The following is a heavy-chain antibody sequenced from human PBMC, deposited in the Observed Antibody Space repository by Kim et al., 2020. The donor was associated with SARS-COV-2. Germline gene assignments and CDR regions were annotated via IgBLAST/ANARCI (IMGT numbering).Heavy chain of an antibody. V-gene: IGHV1-46*01. D-gene: IGHD7-27*01. Sequence: ASVKVSCKASGYTFTSYYMHWVRQAPGQGLEWMGIINPSGGSTSYAQKFQGRVTMTRDTSTSTVYMELSSLRSEDTAVYYCRSTLTGDFVGGYYYGMDVWGQGTTVTVSS. J-gene: IGHJ6*02. CDR1: GYTFTSYY. CDR3: RSTLTGDFVGGYYYGMDV. CDR2: INPSGGST.